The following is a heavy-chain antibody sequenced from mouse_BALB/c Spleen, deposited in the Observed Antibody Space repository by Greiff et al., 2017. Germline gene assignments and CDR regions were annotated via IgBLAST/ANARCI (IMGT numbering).Heavy chain of an antibody. CDR1: GFTFSSYT. D-gene: IGHD1-2*01. J-gene: IGHJ1*01. V-gene: IGHV5-9*03. CDR3: ARSLTAFYWYFDV. Sequence: LVESGGGLVKPGGSLKLSCAASGFTFSSYTMPWVRQTPEKRLEWVATISSGGGNTYYPDSVKGRFTIYRDNAKNNLYLQMSSLRSEDTALYYCARSLTAFYWYFDVWGEGTTVTVSS. CDR2: ISSGGGNT.